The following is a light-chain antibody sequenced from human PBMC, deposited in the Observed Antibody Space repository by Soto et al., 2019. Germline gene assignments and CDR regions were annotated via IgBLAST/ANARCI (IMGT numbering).Light chain of an antibody. CDR3: MQALNTPRT. CDR1: QSLLHSNGYNY. Sequence: DIGMTHSPLSLPVTPGEPASISCRSSQSLLHSNGYNYLDWYLQKPGQSPQLLIYLGSNRASGVPDRFSRSGSGKDFTLKISRVEAENVGVYYCMQALNTPRTFGHGTKVEIX. V-gene: IGKV2-28*01. CDR2: LGS. J-gene: IGKJ1*01.